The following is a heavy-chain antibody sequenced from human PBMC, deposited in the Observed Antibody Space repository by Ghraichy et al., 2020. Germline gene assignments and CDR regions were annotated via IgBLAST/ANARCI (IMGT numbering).Heavy chain of an antibody. CDR1: GFTFSSYW. CDR2: IKQDGSEK. J-gene: IGHJ4*02. Sequence: GGSLRLSCAASGFTFSSYWMSWVRQAPGKGLEWVANIKQDGSEKYYVDSVKGRFTISRDNAKNSLYLQMNSLRAEDTAVYYCAKGVTSIPDGYWGQGTLVTVSS. V-gene: IGHV3-7*03. CDR3: AKGVTSIPDGY. D-gene: IGHD2-21*02.